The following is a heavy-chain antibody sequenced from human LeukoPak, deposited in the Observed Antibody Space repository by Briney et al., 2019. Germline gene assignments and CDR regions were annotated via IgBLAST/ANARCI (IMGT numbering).Heavy chain of an antibody. V-gene: IGHV3-74*01. CDR2: INADGSTA. CDR1: GFTFGNSW. CDR3: VVVVEPPDSDGFDV. J-gene: IGHJ3*01. D-gene: IGHD1-14*01. Sequence: GGSLRLSCAASGFTFGNSWVRWVRQAPGKGLVWVSLINADGSTATYADSVKGRFTISRDNARNTLSLQMNSLTIEDTAVYYCVVVVEPPDSDGFDVWGQGTMITVSS.